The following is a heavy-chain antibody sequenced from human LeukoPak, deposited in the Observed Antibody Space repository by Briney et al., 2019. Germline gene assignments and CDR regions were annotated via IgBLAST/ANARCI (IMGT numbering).Heavy chain of an antibody. Sequence: GASVKVSCKASGYLFPSYGFSWVRQAPGQGLEWMGWISAYTGNTNYAQKLQGRVTMTTDTSTSTAYMELRSLISDDTAVYYCARGQDGFDIWGQGTMVTVSS. J-gene: IGHJ3*02. CDR3: ARGQDGFDI. V-gene: IGHV1-18*01. CDR1: GYLFPSYG. CDR2: ISAYTGNT.